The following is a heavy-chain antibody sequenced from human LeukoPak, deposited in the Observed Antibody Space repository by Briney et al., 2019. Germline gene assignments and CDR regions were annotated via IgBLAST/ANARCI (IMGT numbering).Heavy chain of an antibody. D-gene: IGHD6-19*01. J-gene: IGHJ4*02. CDR2: ISWDGGST. V-gene: IGHV3-43D*03. CDR1: GFTFDDYA. CDR3: AKDSVAVAGALDY. Sequence: GGSLRLSCAASGFTFDDYAMHWVRQAPGRGLEWVSLISWDGGSTYYADSVKGRFTISRDNSKNSLYLQMNSLRAEDMALSYCAKDSVAVAGALDYWGQGTLVTVSS.